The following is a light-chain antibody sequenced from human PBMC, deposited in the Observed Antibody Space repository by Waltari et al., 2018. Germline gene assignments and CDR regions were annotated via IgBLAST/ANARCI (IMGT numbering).Light chain of an antibody. CDR2: SDR. CDR1: SANIGNNF. Sequence: QTMLTQPPSASGPPGQRVTLSFSGSSANIGNNFLNWYQQLPETAPKLLIYSDRQRPSGVPDRFSASKSGTSASLAISGLQSEDEGLYYCSSWDDSRNTVVFGGGTKLTVL. V-gene: IGLV1-44*01. J-gene: IGLJ2*01. CDR3: SSWDDSRNTVV.